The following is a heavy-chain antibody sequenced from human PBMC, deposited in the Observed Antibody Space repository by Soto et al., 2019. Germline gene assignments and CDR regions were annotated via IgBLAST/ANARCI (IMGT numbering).Heavy chain of an antibody. J-gene: IGHJ5*02. CDR1: GFTFSSYA. CDR2: ISGSGGST. D-gene: IGHD3-3*01. CDR3: AKASYPYYDFWRGADPGGFDP. V-gene: IGHV3-23*01. Sequence: EVQLLESGGGLVQPGGSLRLPCAASGFTFSSYAMSWVRQAPGKGLEWVSAISGSGGSTYYADSVKGRFTISRDNSKNTLYLQMNSLRAEDTAVYYCAKASYPYYDFWRGADPGGFDPWGEGTLVTVSS.